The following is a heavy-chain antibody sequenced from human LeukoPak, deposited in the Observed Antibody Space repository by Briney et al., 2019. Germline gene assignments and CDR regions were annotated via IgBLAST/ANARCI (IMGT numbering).Heavy chain of an antibody. Sequence: PGRSLRLSCAASGFTFSSYGMHWVRQAPGQGLEWMGIINPSGGSTSYAQKFQGRVTMTRDTSTSTVYMELSSLRSEDTAVYYCARGEAHYSTPDGELDYWGQGTLVTVSS. J-gene: IGHJ4*02. CDR2: INPSGGST. CDR3: ARGEAHYSTPDGELDY. V-gene: IGHV1-46*01. D-gene: IGHD4-11*01. CDR1: GFTFSSYG.